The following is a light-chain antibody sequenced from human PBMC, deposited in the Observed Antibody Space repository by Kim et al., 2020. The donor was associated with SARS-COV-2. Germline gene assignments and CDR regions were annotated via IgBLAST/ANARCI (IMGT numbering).Light chain of an antibody. CDR3: QQLKTYPQT. J-gene: IGKJ2*01. Sequence: IQLTQSPSSLSASVGDRVTITCRASQDINNYLAWYQQKPGEAPKLLIYVASTLRSGVPSRFRGSGSGTDFTLTISSLQPEDFATYYCQQLKTYPQTFGQGTKLEI. V-gene: IGKV1-9*01. CDR1: QDINNY. CDR2: VAS.